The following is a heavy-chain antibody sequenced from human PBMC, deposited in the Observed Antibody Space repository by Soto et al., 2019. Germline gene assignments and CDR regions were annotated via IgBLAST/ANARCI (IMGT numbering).Heavy chain of an antibody. CDR1: GYTFTSYG. Sequence: ASVKVSCKAPGYTFTSYGISWVRQAPGQGLEWMGWISAYNGNTNYAQKLQGRVTMTTDTSTSTAYMELRSLRSDDTAVYYCARDSIFGTTRDYYGMDVWGQGTTVTVSS. CDR2: ISAYNGNT. V-gene: IGHV1-18*01. J-gene: IGHJ6*02. D-gene: IGHD3-3*01. CDR3: ARDSIFGTTRDYYGMDV.